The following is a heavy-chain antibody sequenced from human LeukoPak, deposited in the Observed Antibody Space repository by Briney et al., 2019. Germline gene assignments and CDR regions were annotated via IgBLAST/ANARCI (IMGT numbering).Heavy chain of an antibody. CDR1: GVSISSSNYF. J-gene: IGHJ4*02. Sequence: SETLSLTCTVSGVSISSSNYFWGWFRQSPGKGLQWIGNLYYRGTTYYNPSLTSRVTISGDTSKNQFSLTLTSVTAADTAVYYCARRKDDYDFGPVDYWGQGTLVIVSS. CDR2: LYYRGTT. D-gene: IGHD3-16*01. CDR3: ARRKDDYDFGPVDY. V-gene: IGHV4-39*01.